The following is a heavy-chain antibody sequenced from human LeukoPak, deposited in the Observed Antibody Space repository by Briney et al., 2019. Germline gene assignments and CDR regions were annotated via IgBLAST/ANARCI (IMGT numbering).Heavy chain of an antibody. V-gene: IGHV4-59*08. Sequence: PSETLSLTCTVSGGSISSYYWSWIRQPPGKGLEWIGYIYYSGSTNYNPSLKSRVTISVDTSKNQFSLRLSSVTAADTAVYYCARRLGGCDAFDIWGQGTMVTVSS. CDR1: GGSISSYY. CDR2: IYYSGST. D-gene: IGHD3-16*01. J-gene: IGHJ3*02. CDR3: ARRLGGCDAFDI.